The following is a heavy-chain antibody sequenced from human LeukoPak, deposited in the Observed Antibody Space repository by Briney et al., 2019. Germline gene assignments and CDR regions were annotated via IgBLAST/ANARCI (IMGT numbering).Heavy chain of an antibody. CDR3: ARVGPGYTYVYGAPYYFDS. CDR2: IYRGGGT. V-gene: IGHV3-53*04. CDR1: GFTFSSNH. Sequence: GGSLRLSCAASGFTFSSNHMSWVRQPPGKGLEWVSLIYRGGGTDYADSVKGRFTISRHNSGNTLYLQMNSLRAEDTAVYYCARVGPGYTYVYGAPYYFDSWGQGTLVTVSS. D-gene: IGHD5-18*01. J-gene: IGHJ4*02.